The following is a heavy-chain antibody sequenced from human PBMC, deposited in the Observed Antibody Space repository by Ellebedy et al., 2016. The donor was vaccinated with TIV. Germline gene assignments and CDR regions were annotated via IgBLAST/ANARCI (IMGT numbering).Heavy chain of an antibody. CDR2: IYYSGST. CDR3: ARGRIAAAGTLDHFDY. D-gene: IGHD6-13*01. Sequence: SETLSLXCTVSGGSISSYYWSWIRQPPGKGLEWIGYIYYSGSTNYNPSLKSRVTISVDTSKNQFSLKLSSVTAADTAVYYCARGRIAAAGTLDHFDYWGQGTLVTVSS. J-gene: IGHJ4*02. CDR1: GGSISSYY. V-gene: IGHV4-59*13.